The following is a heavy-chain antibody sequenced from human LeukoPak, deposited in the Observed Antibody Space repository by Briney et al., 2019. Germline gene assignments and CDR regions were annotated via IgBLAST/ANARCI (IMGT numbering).Heavy chain of an antibody. V-gene: IGHV4-61*01. CDR1: GGSFSSGSYY. J-gene: IGHJ4*02. CDR3: ARAWDTAMPYFDY. D-gene: IGHD5-18*01. Sequence: SETLSLTCTVSGGSFSSGSYYWSWIRQPPGKGLEWIGYIYYSGSTYYNPSLKSRVTISVDTSKNQFSLKLSSVTAADTAVYYCARAWDTAMPYFDYWGQGTLVTVSS. CDR2: IYYSGST.